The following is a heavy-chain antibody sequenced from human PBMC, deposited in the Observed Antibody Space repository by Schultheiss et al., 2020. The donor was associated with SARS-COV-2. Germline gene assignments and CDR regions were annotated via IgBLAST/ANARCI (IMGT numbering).Heavy chain of an antibody. Sequence: SQTLSLTCAISGDSVSSNSAAWNWIRQSPSRGLEWLGRTYYRSKWYNDYAVSVKSRITINPDTSKNQFSLKLSSVTAADTAVYYCARTLSVAGALGWFDPWGQGTLVTVSS. D-gene: IGHD6-19*01. CDR3: ARTLSVAGALGWFDP. J-gene: IGHJ5*02. V-gene: IGHV6-1*01. CDR2: TYYRSKWYN. CDR1: GDSVSSNSAA.